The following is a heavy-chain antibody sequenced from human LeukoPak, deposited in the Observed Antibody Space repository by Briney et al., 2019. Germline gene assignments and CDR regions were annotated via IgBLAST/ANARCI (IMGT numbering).Heavy chain of an antibody. J-gene: IGHJ5*02. V-gene: IGHV4-59*08. CDR1: GGSISGYY. CDR2: IYYSGST. D-gene: IGHD3-9*01. CDR3: ARFPYDVLTGYYSGRFDP. Sequence: PSETLSLTCSVSGGSISGYYWSWIRQPPGKGLEWIGYIYYSGSTNYNPSLTSRVTISADTSKNQFSLKLSSVTAADTAVYYCARFPYDVLTGYYSGRFDPWGQGILVTVSS.